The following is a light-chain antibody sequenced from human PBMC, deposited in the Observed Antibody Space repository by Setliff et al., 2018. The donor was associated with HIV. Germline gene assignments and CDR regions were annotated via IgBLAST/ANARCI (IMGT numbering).Light chain of an antibody. CDR2: QAT. CDR1: SNDVGRYYL. V-gene: IGLV2-23*01. J-gene: IGLJ1*01. CDR3: CSNTGSNTFV. Sequence: QSALTQPASVSGSPGQSITIPCTGTSNDVGRYYLFSWYQQHPARAPKLIIYQATRRPSGVSNRFSSSKSGNVASLTISGLQAEDEADYYCCSNTGSNTFVFGTGTKVTVL.